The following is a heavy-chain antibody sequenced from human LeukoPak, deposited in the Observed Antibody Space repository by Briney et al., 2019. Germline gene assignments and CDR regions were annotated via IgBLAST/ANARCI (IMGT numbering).Heavy chain of an antibody. CDR2: ISSSSSYI. CDR3: ARDSSDSDPEYYGMDV. CDR1: GFTFSSYS. V-gene: IGHV3-21*01. J-gene: IGHJ6*02. Sequence: SGGSLRLSCAASGFTFSSYSVNWVRQAPGKGLEWVSSISSSSSYIYYANSVKGRFTISRDNAKNSLYLQMNSLRAEDTAVYYCARDSSDSDPEYYGMDVWGQGTTVTVSS.